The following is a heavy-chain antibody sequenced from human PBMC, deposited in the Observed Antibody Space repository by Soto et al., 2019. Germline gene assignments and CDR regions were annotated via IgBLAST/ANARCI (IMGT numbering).Heavy chain of an antibody. Sequence: SETLSLTCTVSGGSISRYYWSWIRQPPGKGLEWIGYMYNTGSTVYNPSFKSRVTISVDTSKNQFSLKLNSVTAADTAVYYCARVVDYCDPYYYYGMDVWGQGTTVTVSS. D-gene: IGHD3-22*01. CDR1: GGSISRYY. J-gene: IGHJ6*02. V-gene: IGHV4-59*01. CDR3: ARVVDYCDPYYYYGMDV. CDR2: MYNTGST.